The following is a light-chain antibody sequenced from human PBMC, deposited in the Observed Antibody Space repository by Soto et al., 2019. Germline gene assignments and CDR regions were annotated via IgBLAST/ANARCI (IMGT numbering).Light chain of an antibody. CDR3: SSYTSNSTSYV. V-gene: IGLV2-14*01. J-gene: IGLJ1*01. CDR2: EVS. Sequence: QSALTQPASVSGSPGQSVTISCTGTSSDVGGYNYVSWYQQHPGTAPKLMIYEVSNRPSGVSNRFSGSKSGNTASLTISGLXAEDEADYYCSSYTSNSTSYVFGTGTKVTVL. CDR1: SSDVGGYNY.